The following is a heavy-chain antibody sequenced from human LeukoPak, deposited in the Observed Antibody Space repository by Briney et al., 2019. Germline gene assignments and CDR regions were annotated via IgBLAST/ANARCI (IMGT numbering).Heavy chain of an antibody. D-gene: IGHD3-22*01. CDR2: IYHSGST. CDR1: GVSISSSNW. CDR3: ARRDSSGYYHYYYYGMDV. V-gene: IGHV4-4*02. J-gene: IGHJ6*02. Sequence: SETLSLTCAVSGVSISSSNWWSWVRQPPGKGLEWIGEIYHSGSTNYNPSLKSRVTISVDKSKNQFSLKLSSVTAADTAVYYCARRDSSGYYHYYYYGMDVWGQGTTVTVSS.